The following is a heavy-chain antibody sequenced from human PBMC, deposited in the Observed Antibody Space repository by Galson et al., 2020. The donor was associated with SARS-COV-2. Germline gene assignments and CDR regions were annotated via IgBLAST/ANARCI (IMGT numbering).Heavy chain of an antibody. D-gene: IGHD3-22*01. Sequence: SKTLSLTCNVTGYSIKSGSYWDWIRQPPGKRLAWIGSVSSGGTTYYNPSLKSRVTILIETPRNQFSLQLTSVTVADPAVYYCASDLRSDCYSFDFWGLGTLVTVAS. V-gene: IGHV4-38-2*02. J-gene: IGHJ5*01. CDR3: ASDLRSDCYSFDF. CDR2: VSSGGTT. CDR1: GYSIKSGSY.